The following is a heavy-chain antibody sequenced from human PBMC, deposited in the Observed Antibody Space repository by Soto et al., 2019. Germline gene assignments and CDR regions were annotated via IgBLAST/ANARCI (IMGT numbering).Heavy chain of an antibody. V-gene: IGHV3-23*01. CDR2: ISGSGGST. D-gene: IGHD2-2*02. J-gene: IGHJ5*02. Sequence: GGSLRLSCDTSGFTLSNYAMSWVRQAPGQGLEWVSGISGSGGSTYYADSVKGRFTISRDNSKNTLYLQMNSLRAEDTAVYYCASRAYCSSTSCYTGSNWFDPWGQGTLVTVSS. CDR3: ASRAYCSSTSCYTGSNWFDP. CDR1: GFTLSNYA.